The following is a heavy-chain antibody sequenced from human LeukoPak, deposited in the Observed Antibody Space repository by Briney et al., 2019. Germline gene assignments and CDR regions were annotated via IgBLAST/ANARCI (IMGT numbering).Heavy chain of an antibody. Sequence: PSETLSLTCAVSGGSISSGGYSWSWIRQPPGKGLEWIGYIYYSGSTYYNPSLKSRVTISVDTSKNQFSLKLSSVTAADTAVYYCARAIQLPPAYYYYMDVWGKGTTVTISS. CDR2: IYYSGST. D-gene: IGHD5-18*01. V-gene: IGHV4-30-4*07. CDR3: ARAIQLPPAYYYYMDV. J-gene: IGHJ6*03. CDR1: GGSISSGGYS.